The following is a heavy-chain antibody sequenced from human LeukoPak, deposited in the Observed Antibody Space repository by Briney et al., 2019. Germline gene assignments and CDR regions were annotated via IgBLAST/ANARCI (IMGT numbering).Heavy chain of an antibody. J-gene: IGHJ4*02. CDR2: ISSSGSTI. CDR1: GFTFSSYE. CDR3: ARSDYGTGRYAFWFDY. Sequence: PGGSLRLSCAASGFTFSSYEMNWVRQAPGKGLEWVSYISSSGSTIYYANSVKGRFTISRDNAKKTLYLQMDSLRGEDTALYYCARSDYGTGRYAFWFDYWGQGTQVTVSS. D-gene: IGHD3-10*01. V-gene: IGHV3-48*03.